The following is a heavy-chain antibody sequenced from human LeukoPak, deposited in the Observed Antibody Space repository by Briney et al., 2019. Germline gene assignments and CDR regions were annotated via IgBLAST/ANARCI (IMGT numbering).Heavy chain of an antibody. CDR2: IYYSGST. CDR3: AREANNYDYVWGSYRYKASYFDY. V-gene: IGHV4-59*01. CDR1: GGSISSYY. J-gene: IGHJ4*02. Sequence: TSETLSLTCTVSGGSISSYYWSWIRQPPGKGLEWIGYIYYSGSTNYNPSLKSRVTISVDTSKNQFSLKLSSVTAADTAVYYCAREANNYDYVWGSYRYKASYFDYWGQGTLVTVSS. D-gene: IGHD3-16*02.